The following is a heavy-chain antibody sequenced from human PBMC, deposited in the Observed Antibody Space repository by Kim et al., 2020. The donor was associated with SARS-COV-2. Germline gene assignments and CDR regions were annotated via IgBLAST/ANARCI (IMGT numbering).Heavy chain of an antibody. D-gene: IGHD6-19*01. J-gene: IGHJ6*02. CDR2: FDPEDGET. V-gene: IGHV1-24*01. Sequence: ASVKVSCKVSGYTLTELSMHWVRQAPGKGLEWMGGFDPEDGETIYAQKFQGRVTMTEDTSTDTAYMELSSLRSEDKAVYYCATVQWLVPKYYGMDVWGQGTTVTVSS. CDR3: ATVQWLVPKYYGMDV. CDR1: GYTLTELS.